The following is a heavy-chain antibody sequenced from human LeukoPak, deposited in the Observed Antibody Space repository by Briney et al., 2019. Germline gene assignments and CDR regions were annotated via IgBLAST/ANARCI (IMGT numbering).Heavy chain of an antibody. CDR1: GYSFTNFW. V-gene: IGHV5-51*01. Sequence: GESLKISCKGSGYSFTNFWIGWVRQMPGKGLEWMGIIYSGDSDTRYSPSFQGQVTISADKSISTAYLQWSSLKASDTAMYYCARHTVTTASSLDYWGQGTLVTVSS. J-gene: IGHJ4*02. D-gene: IGHD4-17*01. CDR3: ARHTVTTASSLDY. CDR2: IYSGDSDT.